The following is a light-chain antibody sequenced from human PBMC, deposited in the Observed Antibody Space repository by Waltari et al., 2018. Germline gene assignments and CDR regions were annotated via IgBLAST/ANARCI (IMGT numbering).Light chain of an antibody. CDR2: KAS. J-gene: IGKJ3*01. Sequence: DIQMTQSPSTLYASVGDRVTITCRASQSIGSWLAWYQQKPGKAPKLLIYKASTLLSGVPSRFSGSGSGTEFTLNISSLQPDDFATYYCQQYNSYSVTFGPGTKVDIK. V-gene: IGKV1-5*03. CDR3: QQYNSYSVT. CDR1: QSIGSW.